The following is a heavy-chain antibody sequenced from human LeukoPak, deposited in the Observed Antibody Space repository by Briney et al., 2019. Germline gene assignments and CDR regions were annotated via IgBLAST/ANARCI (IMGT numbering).Heavy chain of an antibody. CDR1: GFTFSSYW. J-gene: IGHJ4*02. CDR3: ASLSRYCRGGSCYSLNY. D-gene: IGHD2-15*01. CDR2: IKQDGSEK. V-gene: IGHV3-7*03. Sequence: GGSLRLSCAASGFTFSSYWMSWVRQAPGKGLEWVAIIKQDGSEKYYVDSVKGRFTISRDNAKNSLYLQMNSLRAEDSAVYYCASLSRYCRGGSCYSLNYWGQGALVTVSS.